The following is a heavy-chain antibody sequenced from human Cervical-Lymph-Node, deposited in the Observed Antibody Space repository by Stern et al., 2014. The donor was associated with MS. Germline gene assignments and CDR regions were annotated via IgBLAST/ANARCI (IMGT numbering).Heavy chain of an antibody. J-gene: IGHJ4*02. Sequence: VQLVESGGGVVQPGGSLSLSCAASGFTFSSYAMSWVRPAPGKGLEWVAVIWSDGNTKYYADSVKGRFTISRDHSKEKLYLQMNSLRAEDTAVYYCARDQDHTSHYSSISGYWGQGTLVTVSS. CDR1: GFTFSSYA. D-gene: IGHD3-22*01. CDR3: ARDQDHTSHYSSISGY. V-gene: IGHV3-30-3*01. CDR2: IWSDGNTK.